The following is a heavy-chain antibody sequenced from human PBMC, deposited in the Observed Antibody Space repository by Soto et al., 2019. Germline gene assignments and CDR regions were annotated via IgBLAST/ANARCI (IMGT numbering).Heavy chain of an antibody. D-gene: IGHD3-9*01. Sequence: ASVKVSCKASGYTFTSYDINWVRQATGQGLEWMGWMNPNRGNTGYAQKFRGRVTMTRNTSISTAYMELSSLRSEDTAVYYCARASYYDILTGYYIMWDYYYYMDVWGKGTTVTVSS. J-gene: IGHJ6*03. CDR2: MNPNRGNT. CDR1: GYTFTSYD. V-gene: IGHV1-8*01. CDR3: ARASYYDILTGYYIMWDYYYYMDV.